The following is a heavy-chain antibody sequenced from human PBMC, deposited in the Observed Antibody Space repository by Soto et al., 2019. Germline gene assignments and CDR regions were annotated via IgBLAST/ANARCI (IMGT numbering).Heavy chain of an antibody. V-gene: IGHV4-59*08. Sequence: SETLSLTCTVSGGSISSYYWSWIRQPPGKGLEWIGYIYYSGSTNYNPSLKSRVTISVDTSKNQFSLKLSSVTAADTAVYYCARLRYPWGAVAGLLFDYWGQGTLVTVSS. CDR2: IYYSGST. D-gene: IGHD6-19*01. J-gene: IGHJ4*02. CDR3: ARLRYPWGAVAGLLFDY. CDR1: GGSISSYY.